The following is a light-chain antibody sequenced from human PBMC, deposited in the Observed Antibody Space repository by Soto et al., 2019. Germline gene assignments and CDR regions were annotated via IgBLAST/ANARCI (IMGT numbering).Light chain of an antibody. Sequence: DIVMTQSPATLSVSPVERATLSCRASQSVSSNLAWYQQKPGQAPRLLIYGASSRATGIPDRFSGSGSGTDFTLTISRLEPEDFAVYYCQHYYTSYTTFGQGTKVDIK. V-gene: IGKV3D-15*01. CDR1: QSVSSN. J-gene: IGKJ1*01. CDR3: QHYYTSYTT. CDR2: GAS.